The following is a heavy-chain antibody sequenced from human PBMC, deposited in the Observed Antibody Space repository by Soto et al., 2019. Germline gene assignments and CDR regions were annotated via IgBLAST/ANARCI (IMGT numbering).Heavy chain of an antibody. V-gene: IGHV3-30*18. CDR2: ISYDGSNK. D-gene: IGHD6-19*01. J-gene: IGHJ4*02. Sequence: PGGSLRLSCAASGFTFSSYGMHWVRQAPGKGLEWVAVISYDGSNKYYADSVKGRFTISRDNSKNTLYLQMSSLRAEDTAVYYCAKDVYSSGWFFDYWGQGTLVTVSS. CDR3: AKDVYSSGWFFDY. CDR1: GFTFSSYG.